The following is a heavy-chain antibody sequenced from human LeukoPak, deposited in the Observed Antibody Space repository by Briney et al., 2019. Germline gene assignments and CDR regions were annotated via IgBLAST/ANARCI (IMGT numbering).Heavy chain of an antibody. CDR2: ISSSSSYI. CDR1: GFTFSSYS. Sequence: PGGSLRLSCAASGFTFSSYSMNWVRQAPGKGLEWVSSISSSSSYIYYADSVKGRFTISRDNAKNSLYLQMNSLRAEDTAVYYCVRDTTRLYGMDVWGQGTTVTVSS. J-gene: IGHJ6*02. D-gene: IGHD1-1*01. V-gene: IGHV3-21*01. CDR3: VRDTTRLYGMDV.